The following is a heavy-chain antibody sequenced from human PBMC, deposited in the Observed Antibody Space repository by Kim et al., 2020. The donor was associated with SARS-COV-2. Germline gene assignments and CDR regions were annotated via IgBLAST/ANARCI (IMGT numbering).Heavy chain of an antibody. J-gene: IGHJ6*02. Sequence: KGRFTISRDNSKNTLYLQMNSLRAEDTAVYYCARGGITGTGEDYYYGMDVWGQGTTVTVSS. CDR3: ARGGITGTGEDYYYGMDV. D-gene: IGHD1-20*01. V-gene: IGHV3-30*01.